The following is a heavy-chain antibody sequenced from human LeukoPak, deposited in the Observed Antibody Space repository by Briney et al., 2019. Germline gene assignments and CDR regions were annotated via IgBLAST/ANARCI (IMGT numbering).Heavy chain of an antibody. CDR3: ARGFLQLTPYYFDY. Sequence: GGSLRLSCAASGFAVSINYMYWIRQSPEKGLEWVSLIHNDGSTYYADSVKGRFTVSRDNSKNTVSLQMDSLRVDDTGIYYCARGFLQLTPYYFDYWGQGALVTVSS. D-gene: IGHD1-1*01. CDR2: IHNDGST. J-gene: IGHJ4*02. V-gene: IGHV3-66*01. CDR1: GFAVSINY.